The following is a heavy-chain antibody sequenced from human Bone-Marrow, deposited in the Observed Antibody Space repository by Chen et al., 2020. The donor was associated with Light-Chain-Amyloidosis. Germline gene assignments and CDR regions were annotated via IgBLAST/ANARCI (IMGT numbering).Heavy chain of an antibody. V-gene: IGHV1-8*01. CDR2: MNPNSGNT. CDR3: ARGRRSMGYCSSTSCNYDAYYYGMDV. Sequence: QVQLVQSGAAVKKPGASVKVSCKASGYTFTSYDINWVRQATGQRLEWMVWMNPNSGNTGYAQKFQGRVTMTRNTSISTAYMELSSLRSEDTAVYYCARGRRSMGYCSSTSCNYDAYYYGMDVWGQGTTVTVSS. D-gene: IGHD2-2*01. CDR1: GYTFTSYD. J-gene: IGHJ6*02.